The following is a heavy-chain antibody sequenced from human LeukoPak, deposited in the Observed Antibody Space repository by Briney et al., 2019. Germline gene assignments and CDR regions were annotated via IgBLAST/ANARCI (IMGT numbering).Heavy chain of an antibody. V-gene: IGHV4-34*01. D-gene: IGHD2-2*01. J-gene: IGHJ4*02. CDR1: GGSFSGYY. CDR2: INHSGST. CDR3: ASGDCSSTSCRFDY. Sequence: SETLSLTCAVYGGSFSGYYWSWIRQPPGKGLEWIGEINHSGSTNYNPSLKSRVTISVDTSKTQFSLKLSSVTAAGTAVYYCASGDCSSTSCRFDYWGQGTLVTVSS.